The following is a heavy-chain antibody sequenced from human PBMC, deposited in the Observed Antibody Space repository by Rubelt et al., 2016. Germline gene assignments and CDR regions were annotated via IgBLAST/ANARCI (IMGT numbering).Heavy chain of an antibody. CDR2: ISYDGSNK. V-gene: IGHV3-30*04. J-gene: IGHJ4*02. D-gene: IGHD6-25*01. Sequence: QVQLVESGGGVVQPGRSLRLSCAASGFTFSSYAMHWVRQAPGKGLEWVAVISYDGSNKYYADSVKGRFTISRDNSKNTLYLQMNSLRAEDTAVYYCARDAEGRLFGSLNFDYWGQGTLVTVSS. CDR3: ARDAEGRLFGSLNFDY. CDR1: GFTFSSYA.